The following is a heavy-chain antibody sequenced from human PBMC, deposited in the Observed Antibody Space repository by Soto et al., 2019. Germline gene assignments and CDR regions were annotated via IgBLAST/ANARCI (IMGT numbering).Heavy chain of an antibody. CDR2: ISHLENT. CDR1: GASISYGGFS. CDR3: ARGGGYDSFDY. Sequence: TLSLTCTVSGASISYGGFSWSWIRQSPGKGLEWIGYISHLENTYLHPSFKSRLTMSIDRTRNQFSLKLSSVTAADMAVYYCARGGGYDSFDYWGQGVLVTVSS. D-gene: IGHD5-12*01. J-gene: IGHJ4*02. V-gene: IGHV4-30-2*06.